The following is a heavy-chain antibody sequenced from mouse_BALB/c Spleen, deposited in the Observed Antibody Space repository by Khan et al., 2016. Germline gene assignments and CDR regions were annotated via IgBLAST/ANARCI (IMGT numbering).Heavy chain of an antibody. V-gene: IGHV5-6-5*01. CDR2: ISSGGNT. D-gene: IGHD1-1*01. CDR3: TRGVTTVGDYFDY. Sequence: EVELVESGGGLVKPGGSLKLSCAASVFTFSSYAMSWVRQTPEKRLEWVASISSGGNTFYPDSFKGRFTISRDHARNILYLQLSSLRSEDTAMYYGTRGVTTVGDYFDYWGQGTTLTVSS. J-gene: IGHJ2*01. CDR1: VFTFSSYA.